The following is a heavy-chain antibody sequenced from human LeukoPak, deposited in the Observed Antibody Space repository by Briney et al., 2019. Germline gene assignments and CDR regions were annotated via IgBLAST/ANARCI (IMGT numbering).Heavy chain of an antibody. V-gene: IGHV4-61*01. J-gene: IGHJ3*02. CDR1: GGSVSSGSYY. CDR2: IYYSGST. D-gene: IGHD2-15*01. CDR3: AEGEVVAVGAFDI. Sequence: SETLSLTCTVSGGSVSSGSYYWSWIRQPPGKGLEWIGYIYYSGSTNYNPSPKSRVTISVDTSKNQFSLKLSSVTAADTAVYYCAEGEVVAVGAFDIWGQGTMVTVSS.